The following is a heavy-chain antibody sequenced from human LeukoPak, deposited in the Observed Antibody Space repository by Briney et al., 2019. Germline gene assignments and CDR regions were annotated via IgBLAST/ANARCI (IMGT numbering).Heavy chain of an antibody. CDR2: ISYDGSNK. CDR1: RFTFSTYG. CDR3: AKPYGSGSYYPDY. J-gene: IGHJ4*02. V-gene: IGHV3-30*18. Sequence: PGGSLRLSCAASRFTFSTYGMHWVRQAPGKGLEWVAVISYDGSNKYYADSVKGRFTISRDNSKNTLYLQMNSLRAEDTAVYYCAKPYGSGSYYPDYWGQGTLVTVSS. D-gene: IGHD3-10*01.